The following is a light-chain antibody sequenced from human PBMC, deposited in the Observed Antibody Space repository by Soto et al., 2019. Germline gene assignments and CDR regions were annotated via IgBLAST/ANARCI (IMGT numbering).Light chain of an antibody. J-gene: IGKJ3*01. CDR2: DAS. CDR3: QQRSNWPLT. CDR1: QSVTSY. Sequence: EIVLTQSPATLSLSPGERATLSCRASQSVTSYLAWYQQKPGQAPRLLIYDASNRAPGIPARFSGSGSGTDFTLTISSPEPEDFAIYYCQQRSNWPLTFGPGTKGDLK. V-gene: IGKV3-11*01.